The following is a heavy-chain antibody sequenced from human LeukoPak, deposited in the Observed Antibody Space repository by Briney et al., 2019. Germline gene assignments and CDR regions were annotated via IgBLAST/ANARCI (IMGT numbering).Heavy chain of an antibody. CDR3: AKYSGVDRQWLVERSFDY. J-gene: IGHJ4*02. V-gene: IGHV3-23*01. Sequence: PPGGSLRLSCAASGFTFTNYAMTWVRQAPGKGLEWVSAISLRSGSTYYADSVKGRFTISRDNSKNTLYLQMDTLRAEDTAVYYCAKYSGVDRQWLVERSFDYWGQGTLVTVSS. CDR1: GFTFTNYA. D-gene: IGHD6-19*01. CDR2: ISLRSGST.